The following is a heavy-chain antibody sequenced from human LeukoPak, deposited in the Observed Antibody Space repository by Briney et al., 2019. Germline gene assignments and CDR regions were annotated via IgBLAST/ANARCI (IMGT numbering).Heavy chain of an antibody. CDR3: ASCKDGYNYFGY. V-gene: IGHV3-53*01. J-gene: IGHJ4*02. D-gene: IGHD5-24*01. Sequence: HPGGSLRLSCAASGFTVSSNYMSWVRQAPGKGLEWVSAIYSGGSTYYADSVKGRFTISRDNSKNTLYLQMNSLRAEDTAVYYCASCKDGYNYFGYWGQGTLVTVSS. CDR2: IYSGGST. CDR1: GFTVSSNY.